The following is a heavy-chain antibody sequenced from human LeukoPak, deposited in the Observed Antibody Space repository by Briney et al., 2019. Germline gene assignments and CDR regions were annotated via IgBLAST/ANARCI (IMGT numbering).Heavy chain of an antibody. CDR3: AKDSDPSSTVTTGNY. D-gene: IGHD4-17*01. V-gene: IGHV3-23*01. Sequence: GGSLRLSCAASGFTFSSYAMSWVRQAPGKGLEWVSAISGSGGSTYYADSVKGRFTISRDNSKNTLYLQMNSLRAEDTAVYYCAKDSDPSSTVTTGNYWGQGTLVTVSS. CDR2: ISGSGGST. CDR1: GFTFSSYA. J-gene: IGHJ4*02.